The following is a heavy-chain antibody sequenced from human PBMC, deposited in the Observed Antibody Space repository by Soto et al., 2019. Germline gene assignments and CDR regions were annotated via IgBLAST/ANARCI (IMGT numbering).Heavy chain of an antibody. CDR3: ARASYSGGIAARPDWYFDL. Sequence: GGSLRLSCAASGFTFSSYEMNWVRQAPGKGLEWVSYISSSGSTIYYADSVKGRFTISRDNAKNSLYLQMNSLRAEDTAVYYCARASYSGGIAARPDWYFDLWGRGTLVTVSS. CDR2: ISSSGSTI. V-gene: IGHV3-48*03. D-gene: IGHD6-6*01. CDR1: GFTFSSYE. J-gene: IGHJ2*01.